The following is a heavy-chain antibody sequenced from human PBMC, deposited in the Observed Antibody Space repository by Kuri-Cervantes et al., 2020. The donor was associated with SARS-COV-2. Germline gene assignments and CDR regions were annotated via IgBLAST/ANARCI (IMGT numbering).Heavy chain of an antibody. CDR3: ARGGIVGATGSVYFDY. CDR2: ISSSGSTI. J-gene: IGHJ4*02. CDR1: GFTFSSYE. D-gene: IGHD1-26*01. V-gene: IGHV3-48*03. Sequence: LSLTCAASGFTFSSYEMNWVRQAPGKGLEWVSYISSSGSTIYYADSVKGRFTISRDNAKNSLYLQMNSLRAEDTAVYYCARGGIVGATGSVYFDYWAQGTLVTVSS.